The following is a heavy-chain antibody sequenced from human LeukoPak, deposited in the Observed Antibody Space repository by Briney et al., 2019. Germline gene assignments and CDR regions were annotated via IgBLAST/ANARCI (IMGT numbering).Heavy chain of an antibody. D-gene: IGHD3-3*01. CDR1: GFTFSGYA. Sequence: GGSLRLSCAASGFTFSGYAMSWVRQAPGKGLEWVSAISGSGGSTYYADSVKGRFTISRDNSKNTLYLQMNSLRAEDTAVYYCAKCSMSGYSPYYYYYYMDVWGKGTTVTVSS. CDR2: ISGSGGST. CDR3: AKCSMSGYSPYYYYYYMDV. V-gene: IGHV3-23*01. J-gene: IGHJ6*03.